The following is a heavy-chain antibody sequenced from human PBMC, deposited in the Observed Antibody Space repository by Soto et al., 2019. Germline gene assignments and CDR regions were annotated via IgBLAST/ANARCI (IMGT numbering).Heavy chain of an antibody. D-gene: IGHD3-10*01. V-gene: IGHV1-69*06. CDR1: AVTFSSYA. CDR3: ARASGYYGSGSPHPDPVYYYYGMDV. Sequence: SGKVSCKASAVTFSSYAISCVRQAPGQVLEWMGGIIPIFGTANYAQKFQGRVTITADKSTSTAYMELSSLRSEDTAVYYCARASGYYGSGSPHPDPVYYYYGMDVWGQGTTVTVSS. J-gene: IGHJ6*02. CDR2: IIPIFGTA.